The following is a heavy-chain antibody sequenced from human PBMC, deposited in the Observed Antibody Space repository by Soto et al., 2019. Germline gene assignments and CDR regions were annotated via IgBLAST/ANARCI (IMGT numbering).Heavy chain of an antibody. CDR3: FGVMAATLDY. CDR1: GGSIKNTNYH. J-gene: IGHJ4*01. V-gene: IGHV4-39*01. CDR2: LYYRGAT. Sequence: TLSLTCSVSGGSIKNTNYHWGWIRQPPGKGLEWIGTLYYRGATDYNPSLKTRVTISVDTSKNLLSLNLSSVTAADTAVYYCFGVMAATLDYWGQGTLVTVS. D-gene: IGHD2-21*02.